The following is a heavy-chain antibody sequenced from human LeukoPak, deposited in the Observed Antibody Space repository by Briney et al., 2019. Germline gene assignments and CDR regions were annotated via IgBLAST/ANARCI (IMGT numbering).Heavy chain of an antibody. CDR1: GYTFTSYG. J-gene: IGHJ6*03. CDR3: ARATTVTTPYYYYYMDV. CDR2: ISAYNGNT. Sequence: ASVKVSCKASGYTFTSYGISWVRQAPGQGLEWMGWISAYNGNTNYAQKLQGRVTMTTDTSTSTAYMELRSLGSDDTAVYYCARATTVTTPYYYYYMDVWGKGTTVTVSS. V-gene: IGHV1-18*01. D-gene: IGHD4-11*01.